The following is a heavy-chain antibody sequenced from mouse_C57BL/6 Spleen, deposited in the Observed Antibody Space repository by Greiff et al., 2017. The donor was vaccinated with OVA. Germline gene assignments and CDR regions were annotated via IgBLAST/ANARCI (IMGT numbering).Heavy chain of an antibody. CDR2: FHPYNDDT. Sequence: VKLMESGAELVKPGASVKMSCKASGYTFTTYPIEWMKQNHGKSLEWIGNFHPYNDDTKYNEKFKGKATLTVEKSSSTVYLELSRLTSDDSAVYDSAREDYYGSGNFDYWGQGTTLTVSS. V-gene: IGHV1-47*01. CDR3: AREDYYGSGNFDY. D-gene: IGHD1-1*01. CDR1: GYTFTTYP. J-gene: IGHJ2*01.